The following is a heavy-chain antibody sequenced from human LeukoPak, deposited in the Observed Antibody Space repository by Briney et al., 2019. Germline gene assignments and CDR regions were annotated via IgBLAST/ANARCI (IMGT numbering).Heavy chain of an antibody. V-gene: IGHV1-8*02. CDR3: ARSLPGIAAH. CDR1: GGTFSSCA. Sequence: ASVKVSCKASGGTFSSCAISWVRQAPGQGLEWMGWMAPNSGSTGYAQKFQGRVTMTRNTSTSTAYMELSSLTSEDTAVYYCARSLPGIAAHWGQGTLVIVSS. D-gene: IGHD6-6*01. J-gene: IGHJ4*02. CDR2: MAPNSGST.